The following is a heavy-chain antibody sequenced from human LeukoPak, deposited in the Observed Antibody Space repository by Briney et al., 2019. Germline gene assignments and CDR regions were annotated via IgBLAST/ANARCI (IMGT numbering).Heavy chain of an antibody. V-gene: IGHV3-23*01. J-gene: IGHJ4*02. CDR3: AKVISAGIGDYYFDY. D-gene: IGHD4-17*01. Sequence: GGSLRLSCAAPGFTFSSYAMNWVRQAPGKGLEWVSAISASGGTTYYADSVRGRFTISRDNSKNTLYLQINSLRAEDTAVYYCAKVISAGIGDYYFDYWGQGTLVTVSS. CDR2: ISASGGTT. CDR1: GFTFSSYA.